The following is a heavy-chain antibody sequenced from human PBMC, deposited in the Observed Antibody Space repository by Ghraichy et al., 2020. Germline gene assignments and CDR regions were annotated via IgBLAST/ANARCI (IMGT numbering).Heavy chain of an antibody. CDR2: IYFSGST. V-gene: IGHV4-59*01. CDR1: GGSISSYS. CDR3: AREGIAAAGDYFFDL. J-gene: IGHJ4*02. D-gene: IGHD6-13*01. Sequence: TLSLTCTVSGGSISSYSWSWIRQSPGKGLDWIGHIYFSGSTNYNPSLKSRVAISVDTSKDQLSLKLSSVTAADTAVYYCAREGIAAAGDYFFDLWGQGTLVTVSS.